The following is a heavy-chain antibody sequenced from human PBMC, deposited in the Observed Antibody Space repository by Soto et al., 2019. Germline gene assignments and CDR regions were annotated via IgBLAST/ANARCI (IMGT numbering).Heavy chain of an antibody. V-gene: IGHV3-23*01. D-gene: IGHD1-26*01. CDR3: AKDRGLRRRWELLNLDAFDI. CDR2: ISGSGGST. Sequence: EVQLLESGGGLVQPGGSLRLSCAASGFTFSSYAMSWVRQAPGKGLEWVSAISGSGGSTYYADSVKGRFTISRDNSKNTLYLQMISLRAEDTAVYYCAKDRGLRRRWELLNLDAFDIWRQGSMVTVSS. CDR1: GFTFSSYA. J-gene: IGHJ3*02.